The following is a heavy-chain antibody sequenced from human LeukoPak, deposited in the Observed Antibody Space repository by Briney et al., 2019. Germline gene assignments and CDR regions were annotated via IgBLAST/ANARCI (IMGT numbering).Heavy chain of an antibody. J-gene: IGHJ4*02. CDR2: IYYSGST. CDR3: ARDVGYYDSSGYASEHYFDY. CDR1: GGSISSYY. D-gene: IGHD3-22*01. V-gene: IGHV4-59*01. Sequence: PSETLSLTCTVSGGSISSYYWSWIRQPPGKGLEWIGYIYYSGSTNYNPSLKSRVTISVDTSKNQFSLKLSSVTAADTAVYYCARDVGYYDSSGYASEHYFDYWGQGTLVTVSS.